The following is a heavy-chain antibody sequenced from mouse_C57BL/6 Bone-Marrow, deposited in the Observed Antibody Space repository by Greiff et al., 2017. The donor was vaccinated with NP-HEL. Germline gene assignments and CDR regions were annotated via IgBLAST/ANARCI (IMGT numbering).Heavy chain of an antibody. V-gene: IGHV1-19*01. J-gene: IGHJ1*03. CDR1: GYTFTDYY. Sequence: EVKLMESGPVLVKPGASVKMSCKASGYTFTDYYMNWVKQSHGKSLEWIGVINPYNGGTSYNQKFKGKATLTVDKSSSTAYMELNSLTSEDSAVYYCARMSPYWYFDVWGTGTTVTVSS. CDR3: ARMSPYWYFDV. CDR2: INPYNGGT.